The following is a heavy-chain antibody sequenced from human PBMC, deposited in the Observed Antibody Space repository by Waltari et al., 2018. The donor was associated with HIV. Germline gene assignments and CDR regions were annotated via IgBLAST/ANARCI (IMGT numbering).Heavy chain of an antibody. CDR1: GGSFTGHY. CDR3: ARGPRPSTVTAPGWYFDL. J-gene: IGHJ2*01. D-gene: IGHD2-21*02. CDR2: MNDGGKS. V-gene: IGHV4-34*02. Sequence: QVDLQQWGTGLLKPSETLSRTCAVYGGSFTGHYWSWIRETPGEGLQWIGEMNDGGKSNYNPARKSRAVMTVDPAKKQFSLKLKSVTAADTGVYYCARGPRPSTVTAPGWYFDLWGRGTLVTVSS.